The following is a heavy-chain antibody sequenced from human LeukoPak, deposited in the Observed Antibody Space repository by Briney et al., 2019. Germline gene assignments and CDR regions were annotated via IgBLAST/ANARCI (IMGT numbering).Heavy chain of an antibody. D-gene: IGHD1-1*01. J-gene: IGHJ4*02. Sequence: SETLSLTCTVSGGSLSSYYWSWIRQPPGKGLEWIGYIYYSGGTNYNPSLKSRVTISVDTSKNQFSLKLSSVTAADTAVYYCARGATGTFGYWGQGTLVTVSS. CDR1: GGSLSSYY. CDR3: ARGATGTFGY. CDR2: IYYSGGT. V-gene: IGHV4-59*01.